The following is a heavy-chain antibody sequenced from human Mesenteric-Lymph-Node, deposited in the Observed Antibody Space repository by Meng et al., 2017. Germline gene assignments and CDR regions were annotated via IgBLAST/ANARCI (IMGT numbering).Heavy chain of an antibody. V-gene: IGHV4-31*03. CDR3: ARRGVAGTCY. Sequence: QVQLQESGPGLVKPSQTLSLTCTVSGGSISSGGFYWSWIRQHPGKGLEWIGEIYHSGSTNYNPSLKSRVTISVDKSKNQFSLKLSSVTAADTAVYYCARRGVAGTCYWGQGTLVTVSS. CDR1: GGSISSGGFY. D-gene: IGHD6-19*01. J-gene: IGHJ4*02. CDR2: IYHSGST.